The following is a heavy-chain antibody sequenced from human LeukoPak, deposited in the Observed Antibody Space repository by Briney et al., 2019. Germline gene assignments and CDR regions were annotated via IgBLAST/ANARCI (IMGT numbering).Heavy chain of an antibody. V-gene: IGHV5-51*01. D-gene: IGHD3-10*01. CDR1: GYSFTSYW. Sequence: GEPLKISCKGSGYSFTSYWIGWVRQMHGKGLEWMGIIYPGDSDTRYSPSFQAQVTISADKSISTACLQWSSLKASDTAMYYCASHPNVLLWFGEFHYWGQGTLVTVSS. CDR3: ASHPNVLLWFGEFHY. CDR2: IYPGDSDT. J-gene: IGHJ4*02.